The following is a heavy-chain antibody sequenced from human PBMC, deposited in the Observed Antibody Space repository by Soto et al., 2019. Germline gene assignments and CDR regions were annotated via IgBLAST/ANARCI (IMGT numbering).Heavy chain of an antibody. CDR2: INAGNGNT. J-gene: IGHJ2*01. Sequence: ASVKVSLKASGYTFTSYSMHLVRQPPGQRLEWMGWINAGNGNTKYSQKFQGRVTITRDTSASTAYMELSSLRSEDTAVYYCARGGSLYWYFDLWGRGTLVTVSS. V-gene: IGHV1-3*01. CDR3: ARGGSLYWYFDL. D-gene: IGHD1-26*01. CDR1: GYTFTSYS.